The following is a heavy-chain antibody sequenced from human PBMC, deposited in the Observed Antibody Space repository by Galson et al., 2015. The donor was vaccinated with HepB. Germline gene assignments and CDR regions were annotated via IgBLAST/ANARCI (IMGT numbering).Heavy chain of an antibody. CDR1: GFTFSTYW. J-gene: IGHJ4*02. V-gene: IGHV3-48*02. CDR3: ARDSPRYCSSTSCYDY. D-gene: IGHD2-2*01. Sequence: SLRLSCAASGFTFSTYWMHWVRQVPGKGLVWVSYISSSSSIIYYADSVKGRFTISRDNAKNSLYLQMNSLRDEDTAVYYCARDSPRYCSSTSCYDYWGQGTLVTVSS. CDR2: ISSSSSII.